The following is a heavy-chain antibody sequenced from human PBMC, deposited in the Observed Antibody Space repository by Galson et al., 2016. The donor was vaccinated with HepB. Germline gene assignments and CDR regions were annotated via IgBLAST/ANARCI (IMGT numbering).Heavy chain of an antibody. CDR1: GYNFADYW. CDR2: IWPGDSDA. D-gene: IGHD6-13*01. J-gene: IGHJ2*01. CDR3: ARRLSSAWSSYVNP. V-gene: IGHV5-51*01. Sequence: QSGAEGKKPGDSLKIACKASGYNFADYWIAWVRQVPGKGLEFIGLIWPGDSDARYNPFLDGQVIMSVDNSITTAYLQWNSLKASDTAIYYCARRLSSAWSSYVNPWGRGTLVTVSS.